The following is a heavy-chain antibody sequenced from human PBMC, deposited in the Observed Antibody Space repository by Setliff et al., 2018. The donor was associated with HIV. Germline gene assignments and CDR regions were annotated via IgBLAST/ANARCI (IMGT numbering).Heavy chain of an antibody. Sequence: ASVKVSCKASGYTFTRSGISWVRQAPGQGLEWMGWISGYNGNTKYVQKLQGRVTMTTDTSTSTVYMELRSLRSDDTAVYYCARVPYRSAWFSGGHDAFDVWGQGTMVTVSS. J-gene: IGHJ3*01. CDR1: GYTFTRSG. V-gene: IGHV1-18*01. CDR2: ISGYNGNT. D-gene: IGHD6-19*01. CDR3: ARVPYRSAWFSGGHDAFDV.